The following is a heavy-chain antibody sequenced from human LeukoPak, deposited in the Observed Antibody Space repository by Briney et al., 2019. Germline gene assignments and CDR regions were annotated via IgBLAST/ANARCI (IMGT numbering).Heavy chain of an antibody. CDR3: ARDQIAEYFDL. J-gene: IGHJ2*01. Sequence: ASVKVSCKASGYTFTSYAMNWVRQAPGQGLEWMGIINPSGGSTSYAQKFQGRVTMTRDMSTSTVYMELSSLRSEDTAVYYCARDQIAEYFDLWGRGTLVTVSS. V-gene: IGHV1-46*01. CDR1: GYTFTSYA. D-gene: IGHD3-3*01. CDR2: INPSGGST.